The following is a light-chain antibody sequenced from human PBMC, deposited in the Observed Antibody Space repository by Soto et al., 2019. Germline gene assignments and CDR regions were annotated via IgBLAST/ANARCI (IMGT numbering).Light chain of an antibody. V-gene: IGLV3-9*01. Sequence: SYELTQPPSVSVALGQTARITCGGNNIGSKNVHWYQQRPGQAPVLVIYRDKKRPSGIPERFSGSKSENTATLTISRAQAGDEAEYYCQVWDTSSTWYVFGAGTKRTVL. CDR2: RDK. CDR1: NIGSKN. CDR3: QVWDTSSTWYV. J-gene: IGLJ1*01.